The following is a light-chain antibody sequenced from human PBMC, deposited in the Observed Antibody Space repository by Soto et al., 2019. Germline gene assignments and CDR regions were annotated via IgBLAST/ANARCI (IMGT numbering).Light chain of an antibody. CDR3: QQYNSYSWT. J-gene: IGKJ1*01. CDR1: QSISSW. Sequence: DIQMTQSPSTLSASVGDRATIXXRASQSISSWLAWYQQKPGKAPKIXIYDASSLESGVPSRFSGSGAGTEFTLTISSLQPDDFATYYCQQYNSYSWTFGQGTKVDIK. CDR2: DAS. V-gene: IGKV1-5*01.